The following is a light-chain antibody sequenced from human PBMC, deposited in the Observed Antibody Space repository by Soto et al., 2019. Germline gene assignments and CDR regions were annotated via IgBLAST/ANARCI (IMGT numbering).Light chain of an antibody. J-gene: IGLJ1*01. CDR3: NSYTSSSTHV. Sequence: QSALTQPASVSGSPGQSITISCTGSSSDVGGHNHVSWYQQHPGKAPKLIIYDVGNRPSGVSNRFSGSKSGNTASLTTSGCQAEDEADYYCNSYTSSSTHVFGTGTKVTVL. CDR1: SSDVGGHNH. V-gene: IGLV2-14*03. CDR2: DVG.